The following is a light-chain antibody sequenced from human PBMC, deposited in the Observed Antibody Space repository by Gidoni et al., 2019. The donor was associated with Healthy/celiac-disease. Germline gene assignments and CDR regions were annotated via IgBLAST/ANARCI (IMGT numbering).Light chain of an antibody. V-gene: IGLV3-1*01. CDR3: QAWDSSTTVV. J-gene: IGLJ2*01. CDR2: QDS. Sequence: SYELTQPPAVSVSPGQTASINCSGDKLGDKYACWYQQKQGQSPVLVLYQDSKRPSGIPERFSGSTSGTTATLTISGTQAMDEADYYCQAWDSSTTVVFGGGTKLTVL. CDR1: KLGDKY.